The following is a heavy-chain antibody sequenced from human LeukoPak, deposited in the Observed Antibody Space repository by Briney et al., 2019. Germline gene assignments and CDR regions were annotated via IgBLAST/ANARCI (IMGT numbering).Heavy chain of an antibody. CDR2: INHSGST. J-gene: IGHJ4*02. CDR1: GGSFSGYY. V-gene: IGHV4-34*01. Sequence: SETLSLTCAVYGGSFSGYYWSWIRQPPGKGLEWIGEINHSGSTNYNPSLKSRVTISVDTSKNQFSLKLSSVTAADTAVYYWGRGFRFPVFDSGGRETLVTVPS. CDR3: GRGFRFPVFDS.